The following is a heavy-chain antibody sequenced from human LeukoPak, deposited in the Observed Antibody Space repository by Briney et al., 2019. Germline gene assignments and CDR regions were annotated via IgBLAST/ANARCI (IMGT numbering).Heavy chain of an antibody. J-gene: IGHJ4*02. D-gene: IGHD3/OR15-3a*01. CDR2: ISHDGERQ. V-gene: IGHV3-30*04. Sequence: PGRSLRLSCAASGFTFSSYAMHWVRQAPGKGLEWVAVISHDGERQYYTDSVKGRFTISRDISKSTLYLQLNSLRAEDTAVYYCARDRGKGTYLDSWGQGTLVTVSS. CDR1: GFTFSSYA. CDR3: ARDRGKGTYLDS.